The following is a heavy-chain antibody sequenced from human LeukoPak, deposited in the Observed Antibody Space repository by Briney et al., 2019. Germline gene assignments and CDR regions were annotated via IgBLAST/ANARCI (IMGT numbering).Heavy chain of an antibody. Sequence: PSETLSLTCTVSGGSISSYYWSWIRQPPGKGLEWIGYIYYSGSTNYNPSLKSRVTISVDTSKSQFSLKLSSVTAADTAVYYCXXXXXXXXXXXXGSCYSNWFDPWGQGTLVTVSS. CDR3: XXXXXXXXXXXXGSCYSNWFDP. D-gene: IGHD2-15*01. CDR2: IYYSGST. V-gene: IGHV4-59*01. CDR1: GGSISSYY. J-gene: IGHJ5*02.